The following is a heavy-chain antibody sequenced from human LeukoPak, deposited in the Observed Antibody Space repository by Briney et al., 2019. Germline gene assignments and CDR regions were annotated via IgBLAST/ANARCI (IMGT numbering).Heavy chain of an antibody. CDR1: GYTFTSYG. J-gene: IGHJ4*02. Sequence: WASVKVSCKASGYTFTSYGISWVRQAPGQGLEWMGWISAYNGNTNYAQKLQGRVTMTTDTSTSTAYMELRSLRSDDTAVYYCARGSTTYYYDSSGYYYGDYWGQGTLVTVSS. D-gene: IGHD3-22*01. CDR2: ISAYNGNT. V-gene: IGHV1-18*01. CDR3: ARGSTTYYYDSSGYYYGDY.